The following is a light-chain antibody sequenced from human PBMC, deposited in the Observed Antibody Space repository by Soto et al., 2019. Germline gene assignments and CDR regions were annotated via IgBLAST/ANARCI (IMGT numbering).Light chain of an antibody. J-gene: IGLJ3*02. Sequence: QSALTQPASVSGSPGQSITISCTGTSSDVGGYNYVSWYQHHPGKAPKLMIYEVSNRPSGVSDRFSASKSGNTASLTISGLQAEDEADYYCNSYTSSGTLVFGGGTKLTVL. CDR3: NSYTSSGTLV. CDR2: EVS. V-gene: IGLV2-14*01. CDR1: SSDVGGYNY.